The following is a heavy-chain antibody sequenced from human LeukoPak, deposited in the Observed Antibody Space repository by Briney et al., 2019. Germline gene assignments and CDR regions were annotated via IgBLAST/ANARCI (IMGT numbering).Heavy chain of an antibody. J-gene: IGHJ4*02. CDR3: AREGQAVTTPLGIDY. V-gene: IGHV3-21*01. CDR1: GFTFSSYA. CDR2: ISSSSSYI. Sequence: NSGGSLRLSCAASGFTFSSYAMSWVRQAPGKGLEWVSSISSSSSYIYYADSVKGRFTISRDNAKNSLYLQMNSLRAEDTAVYYCAREGQAVTTPLGIDYWGQGTLVTVPS. D-gene: IGHD4-11*01.